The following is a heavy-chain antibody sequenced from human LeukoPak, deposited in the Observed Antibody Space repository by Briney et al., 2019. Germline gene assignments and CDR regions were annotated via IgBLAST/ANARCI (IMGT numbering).Heavy chain of an antibody. J-gene: IGHJ4*02. Sequence: PGGSLRLSCAVSGFTVSNNYMNWVRQAPGKGLEWVSVIYRGGDTYYVDSVKGRFTISRDNSKNTLYLQMNSLRAEDTAVYYCATLKGWYGEGCFDYWGQGTLVTVSS. CDR1: GFTVSNNY. CDR2: IYRGGDT. CDR3: ATLKGWYGEGCFDY. D-gene: IGHD3-10*01. V-gene: IGHV3-53*01.